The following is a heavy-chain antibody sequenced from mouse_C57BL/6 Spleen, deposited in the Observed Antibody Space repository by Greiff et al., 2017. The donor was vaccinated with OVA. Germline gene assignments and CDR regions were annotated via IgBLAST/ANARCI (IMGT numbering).Heavy chain of an antibody. CDR1: GYAFTNYL. Sequence: VKLQESGAELVRPGTSVKVSCKASGYAFTNYLIEWVKQRPGQGLAWIGVINPGSGGTNYNEKFKGKATLTADKSSSTAYMQLSSLTSEDSAVYVCARSLPRDAMDYWGQGTSVTVSS. D-gene: IGHD2-10*01. V-gene: IGHV1-54*01. J-gene: IGHJ4*01. CDR3: ARSLPRDAMDY. CDR2: INPGSGGT.